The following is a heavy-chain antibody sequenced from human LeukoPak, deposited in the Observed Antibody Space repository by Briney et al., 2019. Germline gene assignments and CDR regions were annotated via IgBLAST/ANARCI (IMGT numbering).Heavy chain of an antibody. CDR1: GGSVSSGSYY. V-gene: IGHV4-61*01. CDR3: ARDLGLGAATSGMDV. Sequence: SETLSLTCTVSGGSVSSGSYYWNWIRQPPGKGLEWIGYINYSGSTNYNPSLKSRVTISVDTSKNQFSLKLSSVTAADTAVYYCARDLGLGAATSGMDVWGQGTTVTVSS. J-gene: IGHJ6*02. CDR2: INYSGST. D-gene: IGHD2-15*01.